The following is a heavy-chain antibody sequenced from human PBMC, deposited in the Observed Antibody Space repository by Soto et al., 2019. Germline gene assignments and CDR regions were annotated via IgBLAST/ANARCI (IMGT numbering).Heavy chain of an antibody. J-gene: IGHJ4*02. V-gene: IGHV1-69*13. CDR3: ARASYSSGWTFDN. CDR1: GGSLTNYA. CDR2: IIPIFGTA. Sequence: GASLKVSCKASGGSLTNYASNWVRQAPGQGLEWMGGIIPIFGTASYAQKFQGRLTLTADESPGTAYMELSSLGSEDTAVYYCARASYSSGWTFDNWGQGTLVTVSS. D-gene: IGHD6-19*01.